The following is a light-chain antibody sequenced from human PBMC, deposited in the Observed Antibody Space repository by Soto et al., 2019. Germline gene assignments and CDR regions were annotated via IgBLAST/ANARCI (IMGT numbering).Light chain of an antibody. J-gene: IGKJ1*01. CDR2: DAS. CDR1: QSISSW. Sequence: DIQMTQSPSTLSASVGDRVTITCRASQSISSWLAWYQQKPGKAPKLLIYDASSLESGVPSRFSGSGSGTEFTLTISSLQPDDFATYHCQQYNSYSTFGQGTKVDI. V-gene: IGKV1-5*01. CDR3: QQYNSYST.